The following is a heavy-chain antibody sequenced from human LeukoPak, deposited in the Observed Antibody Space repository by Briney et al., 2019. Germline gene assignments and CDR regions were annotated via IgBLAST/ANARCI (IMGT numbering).Heavy chain of an antibody. J-gene: IGHJ6*03. D-gene: IGHD2-15*01. V-gene: IGHV1-8*03. Sequence: ASVKVSCKASGYTFTSYDINWVRQATVQGLEWMGWMNPNSGNTGYAQKFQGRGTITRNTSISTAYMELSSLRSEDTAVYYCARDYLGYCYYYYMDVWGKGTTVTISS. CDR2: MNPNSGNT. CDR1: GYTFTSYD. CDR3: ARDYLGYCYYYYMDV.